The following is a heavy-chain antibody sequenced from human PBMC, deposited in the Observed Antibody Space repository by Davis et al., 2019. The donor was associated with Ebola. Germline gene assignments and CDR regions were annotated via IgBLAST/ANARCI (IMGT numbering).Heavy chain of an antibody. CDR3: ARADHDSVWPYWYFDL. D-gene: IGHD3-22*01. Sequence: AASVKVSCKASGYTFTTYGIIWVRQAPGQGLEGMGWISTDNGNTNYAQKLQDRVTMTTDTSTSTAYMELWSLRYDDTAVYYCARADHDSVWPYWYFDLWGRGTLVTVSS. CDR1: GYTFTTYG. V-gene: IGHV1-18*04. J-gene: IGHJ2*01. CDR2: ISTDNGNT.